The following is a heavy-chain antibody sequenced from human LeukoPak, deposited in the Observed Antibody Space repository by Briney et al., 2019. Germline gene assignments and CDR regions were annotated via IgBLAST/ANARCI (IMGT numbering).Heavy chain of an antibody. D-gene: IGHD3-3*01. CDR1: GYTLTELS. CDR2: ISAYNGNT. Sequence: GSVKVSCKVSGYTLTELSMHWVRQAPGQGLEWMGWISAYNGNTNYAQKLQGRVTMTTDTSTSTAYMELRSLRSDDTAVYYCARGEGFYGRPPFDYWGQGTLVTVSS. J-gene: IGHJ4*02. V-gene: IGHV1-18*01. CDR3: ARGEGFYGRPPFDY.